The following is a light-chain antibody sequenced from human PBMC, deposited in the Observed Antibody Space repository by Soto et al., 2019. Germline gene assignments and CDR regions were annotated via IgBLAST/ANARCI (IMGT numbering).Light chain of an antibody. CDR1: QSLTSSY. CDR2: GAS. V-gene: IGKV3-20*01. Sequence: ELVLTQSPGTLSLSPGERATLSCRASQSLTSSYLAWYLQKPGQAPRLLIYGASSRATGIPDRFSGTGSGTDFTLTISRLEPEDFAVYYCQQYENSPPSYTFGQGTKLEIK. CDR3: QQYENSPPSYT. J-gene: IGKJ2*01.